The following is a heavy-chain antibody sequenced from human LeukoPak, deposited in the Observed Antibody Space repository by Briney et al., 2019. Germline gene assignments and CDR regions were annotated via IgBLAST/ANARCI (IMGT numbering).Heavy chain of an antibody. CDR2: ISGSGTYP. V-gene: IGHV3-23*01. J-gene: IGHJ4*02. Sequence: PGGSLRLSCAASGFTFSSYAMSWVRQAPGKGLEWVSTISGSGTYPYYADSVKGRFTISRDNSKNTLWLQMNSLRAEDTAVYYCANEQAMGWVSSGYLSVDYWGQGTLVTVSS. CDR1: GFTFSSYA. D-gene: IGHD3-22*01. CDR3: ANEQAMGWVSSGYLSVDY.